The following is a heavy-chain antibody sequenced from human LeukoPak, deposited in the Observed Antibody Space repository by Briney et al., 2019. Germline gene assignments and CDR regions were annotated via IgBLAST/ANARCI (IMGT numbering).Heavy chain of an antibody. D-gene: IGHD5-18*01. CDR2: IKADGSIT. CDR1: GFSFSVYW. Sequence: PGGSLRLSCAASGFSFSVYWMHWVRQAPGKGPVWVSRIKADGSITDYADSVKGRFTISRDNAKNTLYLQMNSLRAEDTAVYYCASETTRGYSYGSPTDGFDLWGQGTMVTVSS. CDR3: ASETTRGYSYGSPTDGFDL. V-gene: IGHV3-74*01. J-gene: IGHJ3*01.